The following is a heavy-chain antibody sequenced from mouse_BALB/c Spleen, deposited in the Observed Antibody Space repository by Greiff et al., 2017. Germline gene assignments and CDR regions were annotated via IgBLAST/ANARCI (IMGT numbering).Heavy chain of an antibody. Sequence: VQLQQPGAELVKPGASVKLSCKASGYTFTSYWMHWVKQRPGQGLEWIGEIDPSDSYTNYNQKFKGKATLTVDTSSSTAYMQLSSLTSEDSAVYYCASKHDYAMDYWGQGTSVTVSS. CDR2: IDPSDSYT. CDR1: GYTFTSYW. V-gene: IGHV1-69*02. CDR3: ASKHDYAMDY. J-gene: IGHJ4*01.